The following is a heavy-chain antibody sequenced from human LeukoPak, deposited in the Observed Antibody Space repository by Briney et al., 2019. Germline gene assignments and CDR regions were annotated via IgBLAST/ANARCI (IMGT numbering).Heavy chain of an antibody. D-gene: IGHD6-13*01. Sequence: GGSLSLSCAASGFTFSSNWMHWVRQAPGKGLVWVSRINSDGSSTNYADSAKGRFTISRDNAKNTLYLQMNSLRAEDTAVYYCAREHYSSSCPDYWGQGTLVTVSS. V-gene: IGHV3-74*01. CDR2: INSDGSST. CDR1: GFTFSSNW. CDR3: AREHYSSSCPDY. J-gene: IGHJ4*02.